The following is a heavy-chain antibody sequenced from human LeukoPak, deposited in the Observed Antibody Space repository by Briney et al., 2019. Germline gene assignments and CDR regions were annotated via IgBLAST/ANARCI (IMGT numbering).Heavy chain of an antibody. CDR1: GYTFTGYY. D-gene: IGHD5-12*01. CDR3: ARLGGYSGYDPDY. J-gene: IGHJ4*02. Sequence: VASVKVSCKASGYTFTGYYMHWVRQAPGQGLEWMEWINPNSGGTNYAQKFQGRVTMTRDTSISTAYMELSRLRSDDTAVYYCARLGGYSGYDPDYWGQGTLVTVSS. V-gene: IGHV1-2*02. CDR2: INPNSGGT.